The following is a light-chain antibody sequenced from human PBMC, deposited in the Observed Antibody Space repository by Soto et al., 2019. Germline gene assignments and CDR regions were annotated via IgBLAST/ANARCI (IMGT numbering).Light chain of an antibody. CDR2: AAS. V-gene: IGKV1-39*01. CDR3: QQSYNTLIT. Sequence: DIQMTQFPSTLSASVGDRVTITCRVSQSVNSWLAWYQQKPGKAPKRLIYAASSLQSGVPSRFSGSGSGTDFTLTISSLQAEDFATYYCQQSYNTLITFGHGTRLEI. CDR1: QSVNSW. J-gene: IGKJ5*01.